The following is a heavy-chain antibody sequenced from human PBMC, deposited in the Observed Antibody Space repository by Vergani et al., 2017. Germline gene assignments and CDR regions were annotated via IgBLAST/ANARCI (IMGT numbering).Heavy chain of an antibody. D-gene: IGHD1-26*01. CDR1: GFTFSSYS. Sequence: EVQLVESGGGLVKPGGSLRLSCAASGFTFSSYSMNWVRQDPGKGLEWVSSISSSSSYIYYADSVKGRFTISRDNAKNSLYLQMNSLRAEDTAVYYCACVGATWRGLDYWGQGTLVTVSS. CDR3: ACVGATWRGLDY. J-gene: IGHJ4*02. CDR2: ISSSSSYI. V-gene: IGHV3-21*01.